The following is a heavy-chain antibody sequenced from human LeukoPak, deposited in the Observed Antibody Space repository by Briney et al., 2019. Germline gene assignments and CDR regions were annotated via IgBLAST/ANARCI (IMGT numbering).Heavy chain of an antibody. CDR3: AKDLGYYGSGSYPSYYMDV. Sequence: VASVKVSCKASGYTFTSYGISWVRQAPGQGLEWMGWISAYNGNTNYAQKLQGRVTMTTDTSTSTAYMELRSLRAEDTAVYYCAKDLGYYGSGSYPSYYMDVWGKGTTVTISS. CDR2: ISAYNGNT. J-gene: IGHJ6*03. D-gene: IGHD3-10*01. V-gene: IGHV1-18*01. CDR1: GYTFTSYG.